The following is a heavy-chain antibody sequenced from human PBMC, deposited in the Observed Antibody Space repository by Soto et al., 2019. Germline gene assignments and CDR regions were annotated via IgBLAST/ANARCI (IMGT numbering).Heavy chain of an antibody. J-gene: IGHJ6*02. V-gene: IGHV1-69*08. Sequence: VQLVQSGAEVKKPGSSVKVSCKASGGNFNSHNINWVRQAPGQGLEWMGRISPTLGKPNYAQKFQGRVTISADTSTSTAYMELSSLNSDDTAVYYCGRDTTTFPYYYGMDVWGQGTTVTVSS. CDR1: GGNFNSHN. CDR3: GRDTTTFPYYYGMDV. D-gene: IGHD3-16*01. CDR2: ISPTLGKP.